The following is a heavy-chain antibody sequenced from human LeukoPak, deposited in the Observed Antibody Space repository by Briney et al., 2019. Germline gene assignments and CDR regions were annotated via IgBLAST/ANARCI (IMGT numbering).Heavy chain of an antibody. J-gene: IGHJ5*02. CDR3: ARHFSSGEFDP. V-gene: IGHV4-39*01. D-gene: IGHD6-19*01. Sequence: PSETLSLTCTVSGGSISSYYWGWIRQPPGKGLEWIGSIYYSGSTYYNPSLKSRVTISVDTSKNQFSLKLSSVTAADTAVYYCARHFSSGEFDPWGQGTLVTVSS. CDR2: IYYSGST. CDR1: GGSISSYY.